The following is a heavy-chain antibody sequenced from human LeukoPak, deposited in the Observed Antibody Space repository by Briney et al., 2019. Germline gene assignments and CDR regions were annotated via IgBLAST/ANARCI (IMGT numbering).Heavy chain of an antibody. CDR2: IYYTGTT. CDR1: GGSISNTNYY. V-gene: IGHV4-39*07. J-gene: IGHJ4*02. CDR3: AREEYSSDRYGHDS. D-gene: IGHD5-18*01. Sequence: PSETLSLTCTVSGGSISNTNYYWAWIRQPPGRGLEWIGSIYYTGTTFDNPSLKSRVTLSVDTSKNQFSLRLTSVTAADTAFYYCAREEYSSDRYGHDSWGQGTLVTVSS.